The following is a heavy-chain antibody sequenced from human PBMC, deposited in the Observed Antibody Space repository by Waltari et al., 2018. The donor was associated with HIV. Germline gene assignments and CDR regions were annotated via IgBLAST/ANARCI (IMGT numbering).Heavy chain of an antibody. V-gene: IGHV3-30-3*01. CDR2: ISYDGSNK. CDR1: GFTFSSYP. Sequence: QVQLVESGGGVVQPGRSLRLSCAASGFTFSSYPMHWVRQAPGKGLEWVAVISYDGSNKYYADSVKGRFTISRDNSKNTLYLQMNSLRAEDTAVYYCARDPYYYDSSGYLCYFDYWGQGTLVTVSS. CDR3: ARDPYYYDSSGYLCYFDY. D-gene: IGHD3-22*01. J-gene: IGHJ4*02.